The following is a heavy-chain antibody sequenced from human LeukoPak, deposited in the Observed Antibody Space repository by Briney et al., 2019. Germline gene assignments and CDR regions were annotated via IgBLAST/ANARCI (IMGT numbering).Heavy chain of an antibody. V-gene: IGHV3-20*01. D-gene: IGHD6-13*01. CDR3: ARVIAAAGTHDAFDI. CDR2: INWNGGST. J-gene: IGHJ3*02. Sequence: GGSLRLSCAASGFTFDDYGMSWVRQAPGKGLEWVSGINWNGGSTGYADSVKGRFTISRDNAKNSLYLQMNSLRAEDTALYHCARVIAAAGTHDAFDIWGQGTMVTVSS. CDR1: GFTFDDYG.